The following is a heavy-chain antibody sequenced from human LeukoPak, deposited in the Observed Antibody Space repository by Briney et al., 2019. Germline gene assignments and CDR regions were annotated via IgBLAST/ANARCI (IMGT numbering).Heavy chain of an antibody. Sequence: PGGSLRLSCAASGFTFSPDGMHWVRQAPGKGLEWVAVISFDGTNKYYADSVKGRFTISRDNSKNTLYLQMNSLRAEDTAVYYCAKDGSSYGDRFDYWGQGTLVTVSS. CDR3: AKDGSSYGDRFDY. V-gene: IGHV3-30*18. CDR1: GFTFSPDG. J-gene: IGHJ4*02. CDR2: ISFDGTNK. D-gene: IGHD4-17*01.